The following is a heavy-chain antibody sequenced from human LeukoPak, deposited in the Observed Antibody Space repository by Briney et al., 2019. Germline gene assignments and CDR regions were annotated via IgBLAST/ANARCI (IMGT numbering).Heavy chain of an antibody. Sequence: SETLSLTCTVSGGSISIYYWSWIRQPPGKGLEWLGYVYNSGSTDHNPSLKSRVTISADTSKNQFSLKLSSVTAADTAVYYCVRDRELFYWGQGTLVTVSS. V-gene: IGHV4-59*01. CDR1: GGSISIYY. J-gene: IGHJ4*02. CDR3: VRDRELFY. CDR2: VYNSGST. D-gene: IGHD1-7*01.